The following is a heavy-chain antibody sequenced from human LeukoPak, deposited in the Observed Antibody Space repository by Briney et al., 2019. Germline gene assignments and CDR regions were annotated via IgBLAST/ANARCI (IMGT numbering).Heavy chain of an antibody. Sequence: SETLSLTCIVSGGSIGSYYWSWIRQPPGKGLEWIGYINDSGSTNYNPSFKSRVTIPVDTSKNQFSLKLSSVTAADTAVYYCARHGFSSSWYLYWYFDLWGRGTLVTVSS. CDR3: ARHGFSSSWYLYWYFDL. CDR2: INDSGST. V-gene: IGHV4-59*01. J-gene: IGHJ2*01. D-gene: IGHD6-13*01. CDR1: GGSIGSYY.